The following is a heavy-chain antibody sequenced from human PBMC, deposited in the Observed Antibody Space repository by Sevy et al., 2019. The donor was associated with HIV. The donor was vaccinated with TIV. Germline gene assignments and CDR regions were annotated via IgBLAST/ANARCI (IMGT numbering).Heavy chain of an antibody. Sequence: GSLRLSCVASGFIFNSYAMSWVRQAPGKGLEWVSSISGSGGSTYYADSVKGRFTISRDNSNKMVDLEMNRLRGEDTAVYYCAKAYGSGSPPDYWGQGILVTVSS. CDR3: AKAYGSGSPPDY. J-gene: IGHJ4*02. CDR2: ISGSGGST. D-gene: IGHD3-10*01. V-gene: IGHV3-23*01. CDR1: GFIFNSYA.